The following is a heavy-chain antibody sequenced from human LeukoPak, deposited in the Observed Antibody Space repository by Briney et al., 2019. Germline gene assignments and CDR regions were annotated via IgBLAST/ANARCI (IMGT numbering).Heavy chain of an antibody. J-gene: IGHJ4*02. CDR1: GYSFPIYW. CDR2: IYPGYSDT. D-gene: IGHD3-10*01. CDR3: ARRSTYGSGTNSLFAY. Sequence: GESLKISCKGSGYSFPIYWIAWVRQMPGKGLEWMGIIYPGYSDTRYSPSFQGQITISADKSIRAAYLQWSSLKASDTAMYYCARRSTYGSGTNSLFAYWGQGTLVTVSS. V-gene: IGHV5-51*01.